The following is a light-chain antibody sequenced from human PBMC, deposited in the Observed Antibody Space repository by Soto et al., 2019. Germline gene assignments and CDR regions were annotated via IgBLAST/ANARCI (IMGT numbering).Light chain of an antibody. CDR2: GAS. CDR1: QGIINH. V-gene: IGKV1-27*01. J-gene: IGKJ5*01. Sequence: DIQMTQSPSSLSASVGDIVTITCRASQGIINHLAWYQQRPGKVPNLLIYGASTLQPGVPSRFRGSGSGTYFTLTISSLQPEDVATYYCQNYHLALGTFGQGTRLDIK. CDR3: QNYHLALGT.